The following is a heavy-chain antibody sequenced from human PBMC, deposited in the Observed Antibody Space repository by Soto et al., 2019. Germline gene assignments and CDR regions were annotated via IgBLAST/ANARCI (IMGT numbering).Heavy chain of an antibody. Sequence: SETLSLTCAVSGGSISSDNWWSWVRQPPGRGLEWIGDIFHSGSSVYSPSLKNRVTLSVDTSTNQFSLKLSSMTAADTAVYFCARGDLSYSSGWYHFDSWGQVTLVTVSS. CDR1: GGSISSDNW. V-gene: IGHV4-4*02. J-gene: IGHJ4*02. CDR2: IFHSGSS. D-gene: IGHD6-13*01. CDR3: ARGDLSYSSGWYHFDS.